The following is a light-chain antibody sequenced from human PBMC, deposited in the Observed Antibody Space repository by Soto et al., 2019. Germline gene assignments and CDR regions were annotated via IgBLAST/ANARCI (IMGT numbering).Light chain of an antibody. Sequence: DIVMTQSPDSLAVSLGERASINCKSSQSVLYSSNNKNYLAWYQQKRGQPPKVLIYWASTRESGVPDRISGSGSDTDFTLTISSLQAEDVAVYYCQQYYRTAWTFGQGTKVEIK. CDR2: WAS. CDR1: QSVLYSSNNKNY. J-gene: IGKJ1*01. V-gene: IGKV4-1*01. CDR3: QQYYRTAWT.